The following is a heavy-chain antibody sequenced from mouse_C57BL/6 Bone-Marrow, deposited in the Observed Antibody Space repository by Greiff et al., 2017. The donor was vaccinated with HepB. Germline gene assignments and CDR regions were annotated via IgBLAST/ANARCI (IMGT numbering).Heavy chain of an antibody. J-gene: IGHJ1*03. V-gene: IGHV5-15*01. CDR3: ARHGGRGYFDV. Sequence: EVMLVESGGGLVQPGGSLKLSCAASGFTFSDYGMAWVRQAPRKGPEWVAFISNLAYSIYYADTVTGRFTISRENAKNTLYLEMSSLTSEDTAMYYCARHGGRGYFDVWGTGTTVTVSS. CDR1: GFTFSDYG. CDR2: ISNLAYSI.